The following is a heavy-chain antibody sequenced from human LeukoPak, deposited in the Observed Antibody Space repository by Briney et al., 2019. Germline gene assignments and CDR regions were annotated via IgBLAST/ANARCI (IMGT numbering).Heavy chain of an antibody. CDR2: IYYSGST. J-gene: IGHJ4*02. V-gene: IGHV4-59*01. CDR1: GGSISSYY. D-gene: IGHD5-24*01. CDR3: AREEEMADDY. Sequence: SETLSLTCTVSGGSISSYYWSWIRQPPGKGLEWIGYIYYSGSTNYNPSLKSRVTISVDTSKNQFSLKRSSVTAADTAVYYCAREEEMADDYWGQGTLVTVSS.